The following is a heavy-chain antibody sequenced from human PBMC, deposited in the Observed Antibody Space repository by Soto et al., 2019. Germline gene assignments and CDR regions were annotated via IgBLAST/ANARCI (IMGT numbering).Heavy chain of an antibody. D-gene: IGHD3-22*01. V-gene: IGHV3-30-3*01. J-gene: IGHJ3*02. Sequence: QVQLVESGGGVVQPGRSLRLSCAASGFTFSSYAMHWVRQAPGKGLEWVAVISYDGSNKYYADSVKGRFTISRDNSKNTLYLQMNRLRAEDTAVYYCARETYYDSSGYYSRDAFDIWGQGTMVTVSS. CDR3: ARETYYDSSGYYSRDAFDI. CDR2: ISYDGSNK. CDR1: GFTFSSYA.